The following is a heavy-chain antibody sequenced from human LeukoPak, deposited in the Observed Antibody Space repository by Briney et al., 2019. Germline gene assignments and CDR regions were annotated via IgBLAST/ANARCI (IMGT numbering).Heavy chain of an antibody. V-gene: IGHV3-30*04. CDR3: ARGGAVGPTYYYYYAMDV. CDR2: ISHDGSNK. J-gene: IGHJ6*02. Sequence: PGMSLRLSCAASGFTFSSYAMDWVRQAPGKGLEWVALISHDGSNKYYTDSVKGRFTISRDNSKNTLYLQMNSLSSEDTAMYYCARGGAVGPTYYYYYAMDVWGQGTTVTVSS. D-gene: IGHD4/OR15-4a*01. CDR1: GFTFSSYA.